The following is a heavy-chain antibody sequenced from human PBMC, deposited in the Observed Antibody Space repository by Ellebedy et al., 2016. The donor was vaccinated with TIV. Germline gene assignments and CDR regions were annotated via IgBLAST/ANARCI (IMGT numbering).Heavy chain of an antibody. Sequence: PGGSLRLSCAASGFTFNSYAMHWVRQAPGKGLEWVAVISYDGNSKYYADSVKGRFTISRDNSMTTLYLEMNSLRAEDTAVYYCARDAAGNGGKLDYWGQGALVTVSS. D-gene: IGHD4-23*01. J-gene: IGHJ4*02. CDR3: ARDAAGNGGKLDY. V-gene: IGHV3-30-3*01. CDR1: GFTFNSYA. CDR2: ISYDGNSK.